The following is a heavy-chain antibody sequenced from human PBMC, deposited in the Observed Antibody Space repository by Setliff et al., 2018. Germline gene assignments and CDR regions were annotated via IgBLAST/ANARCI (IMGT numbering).Heavy chain of an antibody. CDR2: IYYSGAT. Sequence: SETLSLTCSVSGDSINPYYWTWIRQPPGNGLEWVGFIYYSGATTYNPSLKSRVTISVATAKNQFSLNLNSVTAADTAVYYCARLYDFCSGGSCYSRYSGFYYYMDVWGKGTTVTVS. V-gene: IGHV4-59*01. CDR1: GDSINPYY. CDR3: ARLYDFCSGGSCYSRYSGFYYYMDV. D-gene: IGHD2-15*01. J-gene: IGHJ6*03.